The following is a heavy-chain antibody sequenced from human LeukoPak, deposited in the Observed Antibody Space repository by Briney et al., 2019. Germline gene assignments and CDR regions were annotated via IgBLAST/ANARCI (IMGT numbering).Heavy chain of an antibody. J-gene: IGHJ2*01. CDR3: AKELWDIRTLTGYFNWYFDL. D-gene: IGHD3-9*01. CDR2: ISWNSGKI. CDR1: GFIFDDYA. V-gene: IGHV3-9*03. Sequence: GRSLRLSCAASGFIFDDYAMHWVRQAPGKGLEWVSGISWNSGKIDYADSVKGRFTISRDNAKNSLYLQMNSLRVEDMALYYCAKELWDIRTLTGYFNWYFDLWGRGTLVTVSS.